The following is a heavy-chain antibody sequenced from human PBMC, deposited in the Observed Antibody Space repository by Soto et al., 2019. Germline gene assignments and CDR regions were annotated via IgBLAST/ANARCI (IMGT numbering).Heavy chain of an antibody. V-gene: IGHV4-30-4*01. CDR3: AREASVTTMDH. J-gene: IGHJ4*02. CDR2: IYYSGNS. D-gene: IGHD4-4*01. Sequence: QVQLQESGPGLLKPSQTLSLTCTVSGGSISSGDYYWNWIRQPPGKGLEWIGSIYYSGNSYYSPSRRRRVSMSLDTSKNHFSLILSSVTAADTAVYYGAREASVTTMDHWGQGTLVTVSS. CDR1: GGSISSGDYY.